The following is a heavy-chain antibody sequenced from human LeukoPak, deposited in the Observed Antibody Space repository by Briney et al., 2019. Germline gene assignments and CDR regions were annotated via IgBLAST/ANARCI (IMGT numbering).Heavy chain of an antibody. D-gene: IGHD4-17*01. V-gene: IGHV3-66*01. CDR2: IYSGGAT. J-gene: IGHJ4*02. CDR1: GFTVSSNY. CDR3: ASPPSTVTTYLDY. Sequence: PGGSLRLSCAASGFTVSSNYMSWVRQAPGKGLEWVSVIYSGGATYCADSVKGRFTISRDNSKNTLYLQMNSLRVEDTAVYYCASPPSTVTTYLDYWGQGTLVTVSS.